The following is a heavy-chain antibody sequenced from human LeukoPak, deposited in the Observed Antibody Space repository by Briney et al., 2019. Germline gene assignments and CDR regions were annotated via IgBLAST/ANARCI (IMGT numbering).Heavy chain of an antibody. V-gene: IGHV4-39*01. D-gene: IGHD3-10*01. CDR3: AKHYMGSSYNHGLDC. Sequence: SETLSLTCTVSGGSISSVNYYWGWIRQPPGKGLEWIGSIYYSGTTYYNPSLKGRVTISVDTSKNQFSLKLSSVTAADTALYYCAKHYMGSSYNHGLDCWGQGTLVTVSP. CDR1: GGSISSVNYY. CDR2: IYYSGTT. J-gene: IGHJ4*02.